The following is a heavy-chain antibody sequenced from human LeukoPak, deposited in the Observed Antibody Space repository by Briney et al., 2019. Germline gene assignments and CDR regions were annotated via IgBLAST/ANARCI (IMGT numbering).Heavy chain of an antibody. V-gene: IGHV3-23*01. CDR2: ISGNSRDT. CDR1: EFTFSIYA. D-gene: IGHD2-15*01. Sequence: GGSLRLSCAASEFTFSIYAMTWVRQAPGKGLEWVSAISGNSRDTHYIDSVKGRFTISRDNSKNTLYLQMNSLRADDTAVYYCARYCSGGSCFLNYYGMDVWGQGTTVTVSS. J-gene: IGHJ6*02. CDR3: ARYCSGGSCFLNYYGMDV.